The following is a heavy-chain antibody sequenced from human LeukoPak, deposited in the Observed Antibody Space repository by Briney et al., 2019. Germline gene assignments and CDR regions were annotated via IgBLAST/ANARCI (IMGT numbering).Heavy chain of an antibody. Sequence: GESLTLSCAASGFTFSSYAMSWVRQAPGKGLEWVSSISGSGVSTYYADSVKGRFTISRDKSKNPLKLQMNSVRAEDTDVYYCAKCGGSYCSAFDYWGQGTLVTVSS. CDR1: GFTFSSYA. V-gene: IGHV3-23*01. CDR2: ISGSGVST. D-gene: IGHD1-26*01. J-gene: IGHJ4*02. CDR3: AKCGGSYCSAFDY.